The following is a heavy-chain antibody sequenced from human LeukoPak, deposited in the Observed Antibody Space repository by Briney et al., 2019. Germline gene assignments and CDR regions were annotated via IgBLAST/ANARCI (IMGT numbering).Heavy chain of an antibody. CDR3: ARDRRGLDP. D-gene: IGHD3-10*01. CDR2: ISSDSSYT. CDR1: GFTFGDSY. J-gene: IGHJ5*02. Sequence: PGRSLRLSCAASGFTFGDSYMTWIRQSPGKGLEWVSYISSDSSYTKYADSVKGRFTISRDNARNSLYLQINSLRVEDTAVYYCARDRRGLDPWGRGTLVTVSS. V-gene: IGHV3-11*05.